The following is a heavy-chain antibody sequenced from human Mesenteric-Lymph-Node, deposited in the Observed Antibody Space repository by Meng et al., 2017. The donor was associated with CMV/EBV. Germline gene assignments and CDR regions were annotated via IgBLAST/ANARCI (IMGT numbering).Heavy chain of an antibody. CDR2: ISSSGSTI. Sequence: GESLKISCAASGFTFSDYYMSWIRQAPGKGLEWVSYISSSGSTIYYADSVKGRFTISRDNAKNSLYLQMNSLRAEDTAVYYCAKDLTRGGDVDGFDIWGQGTMVTVSS. V-gene: IGHV3-11*01. D-gene: IGHD3-10*01. J-gene: IGHJ3*02. CDR3: AKDLTRGGDVDGFDI. CDR1: GFTFSDYY.